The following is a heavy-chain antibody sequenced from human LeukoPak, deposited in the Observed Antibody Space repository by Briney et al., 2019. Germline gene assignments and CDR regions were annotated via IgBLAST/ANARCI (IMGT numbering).Heavy chain of an antibody. D-gene: IGHD6-19*01. J-gene: IGHJ4*02. Sequence: PGGSLRLSCAASGFTFSNYWMHWVRQAPGKGLVWVAHIKSDGSSTSYAVFVMGRFTISRDNAKNTLYLQMNSLRAEDTAVYYCVSGYSSGWYVGGIDYWGQGTLVTVSS. CDR2: IKSDGSST. CDR1: GFTFSNYW. CDR3: VSGYSSGWYVGGIDY. V-gene: IGHV3-74*01.